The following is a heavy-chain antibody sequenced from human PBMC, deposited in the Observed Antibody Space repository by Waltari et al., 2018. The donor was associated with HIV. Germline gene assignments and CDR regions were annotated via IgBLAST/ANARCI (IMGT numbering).Heavy chain of an antibody. Sequence: QVQLVESGGGVVQPGRSLRLHCAASGFPFSNSGMHLFRQAPGKGLELVAVSSYDGNNKNYADSVKGRFTISRDNSKNTLYLQMNSLRADDTALYYCVKDRGTFTMINEYWGQGTLVTVSS. J-gene: IGHJ4*02. CDR2: SSYDGNNK. D-gene: IGHD3-22*01. CDR3: VKDRGTFTMINEY. CDR1: GFPFSNSG. V-gene: IGHV3-30*18.